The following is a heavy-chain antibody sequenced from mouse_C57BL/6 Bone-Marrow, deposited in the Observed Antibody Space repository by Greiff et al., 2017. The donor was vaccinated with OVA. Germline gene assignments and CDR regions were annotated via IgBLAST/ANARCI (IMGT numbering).Heavy chain of an antibody. CDR3: TDGNYPYWYFDV. D-gene: IGHD2-1*01. V-gene: IGHV6-6*01. CDR2: IRNKANNHAT. CDR1: GFTFSDAW. Sequence: EVKVIESGGGLVQPGGSMKLSCAASGFTFSDAWMDWVRQSPEKGLEWVAEIRNKANNHATYYAESVKGRFTISRDDSKSSVYLQMNSLRAEDTGIYYCTDGNYPYWYFDVWGTGTTVTVSS. J-gene: IGHJ1*03.